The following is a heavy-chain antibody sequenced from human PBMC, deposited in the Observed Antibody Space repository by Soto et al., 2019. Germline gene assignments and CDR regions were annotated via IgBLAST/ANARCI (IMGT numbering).Heavy chain of an antibody. J-gene: IGHJ6*02. D-gene: IGHD5-18*01. CDR1: GYTFTSYA. Sequence: GASVKVSCKASGYTFTSYAMHWVRQAPGQRLEWMGWINAGNGNTKYSQKFQGRVTITRDTSASTAYMELSRLRSDDTAVYYCARGGYSYGLYYYGMEVWGQGTTVTVSS. CDR2: INAGNGNT. V-gene: IGHV1-3*01. CDR3: ARGGYSYGLYYYGMEV.